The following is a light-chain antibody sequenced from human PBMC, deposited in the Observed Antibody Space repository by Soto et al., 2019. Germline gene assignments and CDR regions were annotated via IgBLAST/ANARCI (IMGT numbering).Light chain of an antibody. CDR1: TPNIGSNY. CDR2: RNN. V-gene: IGLV1-47*01. J-gene: IGLJ3*02. Sequence: QSGLTQPPSASGTPGQRVIISCSGKTPNIGSNYVYWYRHLPGTAPQLLIYRNNQRPSGVSDRFSGSKSRTSASLAISGLRSEHEADYYCASWDDSLSGRVFGGGTKVTVL. CDR3: ASWDDSLSGRV.